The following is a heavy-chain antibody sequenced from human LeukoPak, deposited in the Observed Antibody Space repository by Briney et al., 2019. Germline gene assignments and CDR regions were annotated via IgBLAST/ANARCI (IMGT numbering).Heavy chain of an antibody. CDR3: ARVLAAGTGDAFDI. CDR1: GFTFSSYA. Sequence: GGSLRLSCAASGFTFSSYAMSWVRQAPGKGLEWVSAISGSGGSTYYADSVKGRFTVSRDNAKNSLYLQMNSLRAEDTAVYYCARVLAAGTGDAFDIWGQGTMVTDSS. D-gene: IGHD6-13*01. V-gene: IGHV3-23*01. J-gene: IGHJ3*02. CDR2: ISGSGGST.